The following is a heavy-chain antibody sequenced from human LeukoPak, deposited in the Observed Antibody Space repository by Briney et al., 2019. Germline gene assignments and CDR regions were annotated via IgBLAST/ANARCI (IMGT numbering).Heavy chain of an antibody. V-gene: IGHV4-59*01. D-gene: IGHD2-15*01. J-gene: IGHJ4*02. CDR3: ASYCSGGSCYPALCDY. CDR1: GGSISSYY. Sequence: PSETLSLTCTVSGGSISSYYWSWIRQPPGKGLEWIGYIYYSGSINYNPSLKSRVTISVDTSKNQFSLKLSSVTAADTAVYYCASYCSGGSCYPALCDYWGQGTLVTVSS. CDR2: IYYSGSI.